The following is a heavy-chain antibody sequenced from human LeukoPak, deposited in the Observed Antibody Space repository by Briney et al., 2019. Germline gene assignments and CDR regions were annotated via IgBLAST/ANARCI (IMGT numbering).Heavy chain of an antibody. CDR3: ANEIRPNDY. J-gene: IGHJ4*02. Sequence: GGSLRLSCGASGFTFSSHAMTWVRQAPGKGLEWVSAISISGDTIYYADAVKGRFTISRDNSKNTVYLQMNSLRAEDTAVYYCANEIRPNDYWGQGTLVTVSS. CDR2: ISISGDTI. CDR1: GFTFSSHA. V-gene: IGHV3-23*01. D-gene: IGHD4-17*01.